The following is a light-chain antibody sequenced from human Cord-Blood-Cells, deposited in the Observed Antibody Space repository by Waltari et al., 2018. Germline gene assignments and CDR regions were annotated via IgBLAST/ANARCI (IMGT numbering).Light chain of an antibody. Sequence: DIVMIPSPDSLAASPRERAAINSKSTQSVLYSSYNKNYLAWYQQKPGQPPKLLIYWACTRENGVPDRFSGSESGTDFTRTISSLQAEDGAVCYWQQYNSTPWTLGQGTKVEVK. J-gene: IGKJ1*01. CDR1: QSVLYSSYNKNY. V-gene: IGKV4-1*01. CDR2: WAC. CDR3: QQYNSTPWT.